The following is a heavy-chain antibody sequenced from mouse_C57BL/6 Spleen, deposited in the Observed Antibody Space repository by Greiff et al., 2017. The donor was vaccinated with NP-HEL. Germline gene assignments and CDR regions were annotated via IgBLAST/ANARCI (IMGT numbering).Heavy chain of an antibody. J-gene: IGHJ2*01. D-gene: IGHD1-1*01. Sequence: EVMLVESGGGLVKPGGSLKLSCAASGFTFSSYAMSWVRQTPEKRLEWVATISDGGSYTYYPDNVKGRFTISRDNAKNNLYLQMSHLKSEDTAMYYCARETTVVATGFDYWGQGTTLTVSS. CDR1: GFTFSSYA. CDR3: ARETTVVATGFDY. V-gene: IGHV5-4*01. CDR2: ISDGGSYT.